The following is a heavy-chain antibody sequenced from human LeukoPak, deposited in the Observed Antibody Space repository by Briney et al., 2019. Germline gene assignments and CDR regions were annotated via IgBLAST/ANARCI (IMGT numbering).Heavy chain of an antibody. D-gene: IGHD3-22*01. V-gene: IGHV3-66*01. CDR2: IYSSGTT. CDR1: GFTVSSNY. J-gene: IGHJ4*02. Sequence: GGSLRLSCAASGFTVSSNYMSWVRQAPGKGLEWVSVIYSSGTTYYADSVKGRFTISRDNSKNTLYLQMNSLRAEDTAVYYCARGNSMIVVVPGIDYWGQGTLVTVSS. CDR3: ARGNSMIVVVPGIDY.